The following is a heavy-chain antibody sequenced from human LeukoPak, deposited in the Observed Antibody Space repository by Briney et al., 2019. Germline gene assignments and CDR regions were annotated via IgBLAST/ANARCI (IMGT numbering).Heavy chain of an antibody. CDR1: EFLFSSYS. J-gene: IGHJ6*03. D-gene: IGHD5-12*01. CDR2: ISSSSSAI. CDR3: ARIYSEDGRYYFHYMDV. Sequence: GGSLRLSCAASEFLFSSYSMNWVRQAPGKGLEWVSYISSSSSAIYYADSVKARFTISRDNAKNSLYLQMNSLRADDTAVYYCARIYSEDGRYYFHYMDVWGKGTTVTVSS. V-gene: IGHV3-48*04.